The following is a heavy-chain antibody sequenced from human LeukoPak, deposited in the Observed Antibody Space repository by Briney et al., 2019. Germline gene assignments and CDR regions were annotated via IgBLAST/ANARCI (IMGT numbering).Heavy chain of an antibody. D-gene: IGHD3-10*01. Sequence: SETLSLTCAVYGGSFSVYYWSWIRQPPGKGLEWIGEINHSGSTNYNPSLKSRVTISVDTSKNQFSLKLSSVTAADTAVYYCARAGRIPRYYYYYMDVWGKGTTVTVSS. J-gene: IGHJ6*03. CDR2: INHSGST. CDR1: GGSFSVYY. CDR3: ARAGRIPRYYYYYMDV. V-gene: IGHV4-34*01.